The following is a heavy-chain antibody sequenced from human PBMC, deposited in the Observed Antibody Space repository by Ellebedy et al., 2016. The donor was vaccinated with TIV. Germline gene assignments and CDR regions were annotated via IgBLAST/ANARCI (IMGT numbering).Heavy chain of an antibody. CDR2: IYPGDSDT. CDR1: GYSFSSHW. Sequence: GGSLRLSCKGSGYSFSSHWVAWVRQMPGKGLEWMGNIYPGDSDTRYSPSLQGQVTFSADKSITTAYLQWTSLKASDTAMYYCAIRWGNGYDVKSDYFHYWGQGTLVTVSS. D-gene: IGHD5-12*01. CDR3: AIRWGNGYDVKSDYFHY. J-gene: IGHJ4*02. V-gene: IGHV5-51*01.